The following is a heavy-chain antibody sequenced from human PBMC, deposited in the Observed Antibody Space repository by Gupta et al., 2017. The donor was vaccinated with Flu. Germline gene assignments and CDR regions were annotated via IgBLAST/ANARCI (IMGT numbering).Heavy chain of an antibody. CDR3: ARGLNWDYSPACDP. V-gene: IGHV4-59*12. Sequence: MSSYYWGWIRPPPGKGLEWIGYGYHNGRTYYSAYLKSRVTISIDTSKKKFYLQRRSVTAADTAVDYCARGLNWDYSPACDPWGQGTRVNVSS. D-gene: IGHD1-7*01. CDR1: MSSYY. J-gene: IGHJ5*02. CDR2: GYHNGRT.